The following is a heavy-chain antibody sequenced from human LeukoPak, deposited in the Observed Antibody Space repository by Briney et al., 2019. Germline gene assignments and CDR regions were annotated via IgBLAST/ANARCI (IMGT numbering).Heavy chain of an antibody. D-gene: IGHD5-18*01. V-gene: IGHV4-4*07. CDR3: ARGGGGYSYGYDY. Sequence: PSETLSLTCTVSGGSINSYYWSWIRQPTGKGLEWIGRMYTSGSTNYNPSHKSRVTMSLDTSKNQFSLKLSSVTAADTAVYYCARGGGGYSYGYDYWGQGTLVTVSS. J-gene: IGHJ4*02. CDR1: GGSINSYY. CDR2: MYTSGST.